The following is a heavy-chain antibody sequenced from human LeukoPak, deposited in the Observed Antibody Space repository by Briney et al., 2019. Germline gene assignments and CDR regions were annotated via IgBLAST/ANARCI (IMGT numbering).Heavy chain of an antibody. J-gene: IGHJ4*02. V-gene: IGHV4-30-2*02. CDR3: ARGMQHLYHFDS. CDR1: GFSISSGGYS. D-gene: IGHD6-13*01. Sequence: SQTLSLTCAVSGFSISSGGYSWTWIRQPPGKGLEWIGYIYHSGSTYYNPSLKSRVTISVDRSKNQFSLKLSSVTAADTAVYYCARGMQHLYHFDSWGRGTLVTVSS. CDR2: IYHSGST.